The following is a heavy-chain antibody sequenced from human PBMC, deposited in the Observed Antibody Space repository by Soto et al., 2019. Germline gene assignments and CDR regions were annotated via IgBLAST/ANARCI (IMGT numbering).Heavy chain of an antibody. J-gene: IGHJ5*02. CDR2: INPSGGST. D-gene: IGHD5-12*01. CDR1: GYTFTSYY. Sequence: ASVKVSCKASGYTFTSYYMHWVRQAPGQGLEWMGIINPSGGSTSYAQKFQGRVTMTRDTSTSTVYMELSSLRSEDTAVYYCARVLHGYSGYDWGSWFDPWGQGTLVTVSS. CDR3: ARVLHGYSGYDWGSWFDP. V-gene: IGHV1-46*01.